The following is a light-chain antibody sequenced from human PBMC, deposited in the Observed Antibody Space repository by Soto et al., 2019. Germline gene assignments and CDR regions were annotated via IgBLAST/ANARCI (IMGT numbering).Light chain of an antibody. J-gene: IGKJ1*01. Sequence: DIQLTQSPSTLPASVGDRVTITCRASQSISSWLAWYQQKPGKAPKLLIYDASSLESGVPSRFSGSGSGTEFTLTISSLQTDDFATYYCQQYNSYSSWTFGQGTKVAIK. CDR2: DAS. V-gene: IGKV1-5*01. CDR1: QSISSW. CDR3: QQYNSYSSWT.